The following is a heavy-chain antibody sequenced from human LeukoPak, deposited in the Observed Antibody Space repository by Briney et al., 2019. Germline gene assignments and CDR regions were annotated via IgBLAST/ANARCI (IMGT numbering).Heavy chain of an antibody. CDR3: ARGRREPAYYYYMDV. CDR2: IYYSGST. V-gene: IGHV4-59*01. Sequence: PSETLSLTCTVSGGSISSYYWSWIRQPPGKGLEWIGYIYYSGSTNYNPSLKSRVTISVDTSKNQFSLKLSSVTAADTAVYYCARGRREPAYYYYMDVWGKGTTVTVSS. J-gene: IGHJ6*03. D-gene: IGHD1-26*01. CDR1: GGSISSYY.